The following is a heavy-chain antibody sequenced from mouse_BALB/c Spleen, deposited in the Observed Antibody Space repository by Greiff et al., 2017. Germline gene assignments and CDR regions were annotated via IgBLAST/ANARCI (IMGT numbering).Heavy chain of an antibody. V-gene: IGHV5-6-5*01. J-gene: IGHJ2*01. CDR3: ARNWDPFDY. CDR2: ISSGGST. D-gene: IGHD4-1*01. Sequence: EVMLVESGGGLVKPGGSLKLSCAASGFTFSSYAMSWVRQTPEKRLEWVASISSGGSTYYPDSVKGRFTISRDNARNILYLQMSSLRSEDTAMYYCARNWDPFDYWGQGTTLTVSS. CDR1: GFTFSSYA.